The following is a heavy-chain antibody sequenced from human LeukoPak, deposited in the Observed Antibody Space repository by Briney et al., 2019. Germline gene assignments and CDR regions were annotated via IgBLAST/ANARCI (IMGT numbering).Heavy chain of an antibody. D-gene: IGHD4-11*01. CDR1: GGSFRGYY. CDR3: VGSCNYDVFDL. CDR2: IYHSGST. Sequence: SETVSLTCAVYGGSFRGYYWSWIRQPPGKGLEWIGYIYHSGSTYYNPSLKSRVTISLDKTKNQFPLKLGAVTAADPAVDYVVGSCNYDVFDLWGQGTMVTVSS. J-gene: IGHJ3*01. V-gene: IGHV4-34*06.